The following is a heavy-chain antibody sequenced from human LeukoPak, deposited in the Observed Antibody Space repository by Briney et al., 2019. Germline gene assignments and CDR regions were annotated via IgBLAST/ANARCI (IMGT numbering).Heavy chain of an antibody. J-gene: IGHJ4*02. D-gene: IGHD5-24*01. CDR1: GFTFSSYV. CDR2: ISHDGII. Sequence: GGSLRLSCETAGFTFSSYVMHWVRRTPGKELVWVSRISHDGIISYADSVKGRFTISRDNAKNTLILQMNSLRVEDTAVYYCARDWVYKIDYWGRGTLVTVSS. CDR3: ARDWVYKIDY. V-gene: IGHV3-74*01.